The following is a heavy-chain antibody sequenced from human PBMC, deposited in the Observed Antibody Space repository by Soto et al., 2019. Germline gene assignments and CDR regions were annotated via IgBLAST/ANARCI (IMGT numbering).Heavy chain of an antibody. Sequence: PGGSLRLSCAASGFTFSSYAMHWVRQAPGKGLEWVAVISYDGSNKYYADSVKGRFTISRDNSKNTLYLQMNSLRAEDTAVYYCARDRYSYALLSEYFQHWGQGTLVTVSS. CDR2: ISYDGSNK. J-gene: IGHJ1*01. D-gene: IGHD5-18*01. CDR1: GFTFSSYA. V-gene: IGHV3-30-3*01. CDR3: ARDRYSYALLSEYFQH.